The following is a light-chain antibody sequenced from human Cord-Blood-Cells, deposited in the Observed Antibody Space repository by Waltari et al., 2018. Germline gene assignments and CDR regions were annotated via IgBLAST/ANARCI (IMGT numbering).Light chain of an antibody. J-gene: IGLJ2*01. CDR3: NSRDSSGNHLV. CDR2: GKN. Sequence: SSELTQDPAVSVALGQTVRITCQGDNLRSYYASWYQPKPGQAPVLVIYGKNNRPSGITDRFSGSSSGNTASLTITGAQAEDEADYYCNSRDSSGNHLVFGGGTKLTVL. CDR1: NLRSYY. V-gene: IGLV3-19*01.